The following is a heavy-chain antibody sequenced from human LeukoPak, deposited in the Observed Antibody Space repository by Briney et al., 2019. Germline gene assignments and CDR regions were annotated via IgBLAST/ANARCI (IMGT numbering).Heavy chain of an antibody. Sequence: GGSLRLSCAASGFTFSGSTMHWVRQASGTGLEWVGRIRSKANSYATAYAASVKGRFTISRDDSKNTAYLQMNSLKTEDTAVYYCARDEQNAFDIWGQGTMVTVSS. D-gene: IGHD1/OR15-1a*01. V-gene: IGHV3-73*01. CDR2: IRSKANSYAT. CDR1: GFTFSGST. J-gene: IGHJ3*02. CDR3: ARDEQNAFDI.